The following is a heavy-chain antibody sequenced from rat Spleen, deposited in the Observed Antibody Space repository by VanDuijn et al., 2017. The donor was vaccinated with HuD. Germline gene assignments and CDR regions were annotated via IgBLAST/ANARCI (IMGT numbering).Heavy chain of an antibody. Sequence: EVQLVESGGGLVQPGRSLKFSCAASGFTFSDYAMAWVRQAPEKGLEWVATVIYDGSTTYYRDSVKGRFTISRDNAKTTLYLQMDSLRSEDTATYYCVRHGYTRYYFDYWGQGVMVTVSS. J-gene: IGHJ2*01. V-gene: IGHV5-17*01. D-gene: IGHD1-9*01. CDR2: VIYDGSTT. CDR1: GFTFSDYA. CDR3: VRHGYTRYYFDY.